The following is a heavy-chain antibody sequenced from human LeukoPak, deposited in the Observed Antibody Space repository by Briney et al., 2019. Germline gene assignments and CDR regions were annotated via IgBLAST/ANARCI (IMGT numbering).Heavy chain of an antibody. D-gene: IGHD3-10*01. CDR1: GYTFSSYD. V-gene: IGHV1-8*01. J-gene: IGHJ4*02. Sequence: GASVKVSCKASGYTFSSYDINWVRQADGQGPEWMGWMNPNSGNTAYAQNFQGRVIMTRNTSISTAYMELSSLRFEDTAVFYCAIRTSRGVSGSSYFDSWGQGTLVTVSS. CDR2: MNPNSGNT. CDR3: AIRTSRGVSGSSYFDS.